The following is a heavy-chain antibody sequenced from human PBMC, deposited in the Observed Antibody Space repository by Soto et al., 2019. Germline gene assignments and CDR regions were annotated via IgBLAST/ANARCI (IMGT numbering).Heavy chain of an antibody. J-gene: IGHJ5*02. Sequence: QVTLKESGPVLVKPTETLTLTCTVSGFSLSNARMGVSWIRQPPGKALEWLAHIFSNDEKSYSTSLKSRLTISKDTSKSQVVLTMTNMDPVDTATYYCARIPGYDILTRYNNWFDPWGQGTLVTVSS. CDR3: ARIPGYDILTRYNNWFDP. CDR1: GFSLSNARMG. CDR2: IFSNDEK. D-gene: IGHD3-9*01. V-gene: IGHV2-26*01.